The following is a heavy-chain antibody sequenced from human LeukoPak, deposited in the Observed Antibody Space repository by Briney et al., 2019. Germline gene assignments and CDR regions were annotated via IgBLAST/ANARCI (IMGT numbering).Heavy chain of an antibody. CDR3: AREKQIFQNYYYYYGMDV. CDR2: ISAYNGNT. Sequence: ASVKVSCKASGYTFTSYGISWVRQAPGQGLEWMGWISAYNGNTNYAQKLQGRVTMTTDTSTSTAYMELRSLRSGDTAVYYCAREKQIFQNYYYYYGMDVWGQGTTVTVSS. J-gene: IGHJ6*02. V-gene: IGHV1-18*01. D-gene: IGHD2/OR15-2a*01. CDR1: GYTFTSYG.